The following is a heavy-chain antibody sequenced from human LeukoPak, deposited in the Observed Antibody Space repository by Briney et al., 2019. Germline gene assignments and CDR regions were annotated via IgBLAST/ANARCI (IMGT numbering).Heavy chain of an antibody. CDR2: IIAIFGTA. J-gene: IGHJ4*02. CDR1: GGSFSTSA. D-gene: IGHD3-22*01. Sequence: GASVKVSCKASGGSFSTSAINWVRQAPGQGLEWMGGIIAIFGTANYAQKFQGRVTITADESTSTAYMELSSLRSEDTAVYFCARDRFDGDYVFDGSGYSLDYWGQGTLVTVSS. CDR3: ARDRFDGDYVFDGSGYSLDY. V-gene: IGHV1-69*13.